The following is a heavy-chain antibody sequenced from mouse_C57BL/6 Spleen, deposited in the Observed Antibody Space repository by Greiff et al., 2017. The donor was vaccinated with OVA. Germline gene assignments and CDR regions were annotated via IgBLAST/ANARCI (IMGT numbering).Heavy chain of an antibody. CDR2: ISSGSSTI. CDR1: GFTFSDYG. J-gene: IGHJ1*03. Sequence: EVKLMESGGGLVKPGGSLKLSCAASGFTFSDYGMHWVRQAPETGLEWVAYISSGSSTIYYADTVKGRFTISRDNAKNTLFLQMTSLRSEDTAMYYCARRDWYFDVWGTGTTVTVSS. V-gene: IGHV5-17*01. CDR3: ARRDWYFDV.